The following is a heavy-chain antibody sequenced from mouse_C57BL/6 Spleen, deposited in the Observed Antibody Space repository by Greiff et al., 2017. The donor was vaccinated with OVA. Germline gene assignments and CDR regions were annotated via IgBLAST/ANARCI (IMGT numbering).Heavy chain of an antibody. CDR3: ERLLIVTTVVSPGYFDV. CDR1: GYTFTSYW. V-gene: IGHV1-7*01. Sequence: QVQLQQSGAELAKPGASVKLSCKASGYTFTSYWMHWVKQRPGQSLEWIGYINPSSGYTKYNQKFKDKATLTADKSSSTAYMQLSSLTYEDSAVYDFERLLIVTTVVSPGYFDVWGTGTTVTVSS. CDR2: INPSSGYT. D-gene: IGHD1-1*01. J-gene: IGHJ1*03.